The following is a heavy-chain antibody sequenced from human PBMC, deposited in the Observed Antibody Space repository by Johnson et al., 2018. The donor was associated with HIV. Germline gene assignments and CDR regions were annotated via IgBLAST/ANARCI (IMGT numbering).Heavy chain of an antibody. J-gene: IGHJ3*02. CDR2: DGGNK. Sequence: DGGNKYYADSVKGRFTISRDNSKNTLYLQMNSLRADDTAVYYCTTVRAFDAFDIWGQGTMVTVSS. CDR3: TTVRAFDAFDI. V-gene: IGHV3-30*02.